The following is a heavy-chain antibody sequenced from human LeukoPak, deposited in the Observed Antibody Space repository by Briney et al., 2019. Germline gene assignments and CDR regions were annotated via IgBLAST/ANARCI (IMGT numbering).Heavy chain of an antibody. J-gene: IGHJ4*02. CDR3: ARDPSYDILTGPSDY. CDR1: GYTFTSYG. Sequence: ASVKVSCKASGYTFTSYGISWVRQAPGQGLEWMGWISAYNGNTNYAQKLQGRVTMTTDTSTSTAYMELRGLRSDDTAVYYCARDPSYDILTGPSDYWGQGTLVTVS. D-gene: IGHD3-9*01. CDR2: ISAYNGNT. V-gene: IGHV1-18*01.